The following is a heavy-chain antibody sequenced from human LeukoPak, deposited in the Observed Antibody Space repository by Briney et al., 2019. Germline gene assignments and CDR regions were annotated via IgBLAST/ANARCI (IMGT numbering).Heavy chain of an antibody. Sequence: GGSLRLSCAASGFTFSSYGMHWVRQAPGKGLEWVAFIRYDGSNKYYADSVKGRFTISRDNSKNTLYLQMNSLRAEDTAVYYCAKDAIPPECSSTSCPIGYWGQGTLVTVSS. CDR3: AKDAIPPECSSTSCPIGY. CDR2: IRYDGSNK. V-gene: IGHV3-30*02. D-gene: IGHD2-2*01. CDR1: GFTFSSYG. J-gene: IGHJ4*02.